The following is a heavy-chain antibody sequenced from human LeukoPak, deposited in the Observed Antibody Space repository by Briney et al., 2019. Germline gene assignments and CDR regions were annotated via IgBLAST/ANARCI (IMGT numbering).Heavy chain of an antibody. Sequence: PGRSLRLSCAASGFTFSSYAMHWVRQAPGKGLEWVAVISYDGSNKYYADSVKGRFTISRDNSKNTLYLQMNSLRAEDTAVYYCGREGRYCSGGSCYDWFDPWGQGTLVTVSS. J-gene: IGHJ5*02. CDR2: ISYDGSNK. CDR3: GREGRYCSGGSCYDWFDP. D-gene: IGHD2-15*01. V-gene: IGHV3-30*04. CDR1: GFTFSSYA.